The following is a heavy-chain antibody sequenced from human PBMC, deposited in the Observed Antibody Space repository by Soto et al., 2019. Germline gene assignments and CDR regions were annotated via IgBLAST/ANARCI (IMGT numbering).Heavy chain of an antibody. V-gene: IGHV3-7*01. D-gene: IGHD2-8*01. Sequence: GGSLRLSCAASGFTFSSYWMSWVRQAPGKGLEWVTNIKQDGSEKYYVDSVKGRFTISRDNAKNSLYLQMNSLRAEDTAVYYCARENIVLMVYATDFDYWGQGTLVTVSS. J-gene: IGHJ4*02. CDR1: GFTFSSYW. CDR2: IKQDGSEK. CDR3: ARENIVLMVYATDFDY.